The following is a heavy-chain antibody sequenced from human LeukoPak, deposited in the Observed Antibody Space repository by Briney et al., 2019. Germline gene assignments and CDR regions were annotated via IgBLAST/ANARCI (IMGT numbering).Heavy chain of an antibody. CDR2: IWCDGSNK. CDR1: GFIFSSYG. D-gene: IGHD4-11*01. CDR3: ARDSRTTDPFGPTQPPDY. J-gene: IGHJ4*02. V-gene: IGHV3-33*01. Sequence: PGGSLRLSCAASGFIFSSYGMHWVRQAPGKGLEWVAVIWCDGSNKYYADSVKGRFTISRDNSKNTLYLQMNSLRAADTAMYYCARDSRTTDPFGPTQPPDYWGQGTLVTVSS.